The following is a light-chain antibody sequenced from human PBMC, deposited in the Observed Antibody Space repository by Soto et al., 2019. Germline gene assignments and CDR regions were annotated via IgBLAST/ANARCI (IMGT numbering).Light chain of an antibody. CDR3: AAWDDNLNGPV. Sequence: QSALTQPPSVSEAPRQRVTISCSGNSSNIGNNGVNWYQHLPGKAPKLLIYYDDLLPSGVSDRFSGYKSGISASLAISGLQSEDEADYYCAAWDDNLNGPVFGGGTKVTVL. CDR1: SSNIGNNG. V-gene: IGLV1-36*01. CDR2: YDD. J-gene: IGLJ2*01.